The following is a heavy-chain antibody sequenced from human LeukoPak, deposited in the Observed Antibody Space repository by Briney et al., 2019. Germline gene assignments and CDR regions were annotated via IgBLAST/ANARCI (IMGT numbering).Heavy chain of an antibody. V-gene: IGHV4-39*01. CDR3: ARLISCSGGSCYYGPFSRFDP. CDR1: GGSISSSSYY. J-gene: IGHJ5*02. D-gene: IGHD2-15*01. Sequence: SETLPLTCTVSGGSISSSSYYWGWIRQPPGKGLEWIGSIYYSGSTYYNPSLKSRVTISVDTSKNQFSLKLSSVTAADTAVYYCARLISCSGGSCYYGPFSRFDPWGQGTLVTVSS. CDR2: IYYSGST.